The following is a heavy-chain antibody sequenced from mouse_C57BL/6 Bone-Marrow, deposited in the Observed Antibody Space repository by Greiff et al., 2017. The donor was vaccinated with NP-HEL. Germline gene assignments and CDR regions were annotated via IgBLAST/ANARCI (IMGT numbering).Heavy chain of an antibody. CDR3: RSYTRDYFDY. D-gene: IGHD2-10*01. CDR1: GFNIKDDY. CDR2: IDPENGDT. J-gene: IGHJ2*01. V-gene: IGHV14-4*01. Sequence: VQLQQSGAELVRPGASVKLSCTASGFNIKDDYMHWVKQRPEQGLEWIGWIDPENGDTEYASKFQGKATITADTSSNTAYLQLSSLTSEDTAVYYCRSYTRDYFDYWGQGTTLTVSS.